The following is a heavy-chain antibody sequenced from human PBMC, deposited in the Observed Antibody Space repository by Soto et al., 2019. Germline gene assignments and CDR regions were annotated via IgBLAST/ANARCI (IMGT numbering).Heavy chain of an antibody. Sequence: QVQLQESGPGLVKPSQTLSLTCTVSGGSISSGDHYWNWIRQPPGKGLEWIGYFYYDGSSYYNPSLESRVTTSVDTSRNQFSLRLISVTAADTAVYYCAGKTVNTLTRSRRPFDYWGQGTLVTVSS. D-gene: IGHD4-17*01. CDR1: GGSISSGDHY. CDR2: FYYDGSS. J-gene: IGHJ4*02. V-gene: IGHV4-30-4*01. CDR3: AGKTVNTLTRSRRPFDY.